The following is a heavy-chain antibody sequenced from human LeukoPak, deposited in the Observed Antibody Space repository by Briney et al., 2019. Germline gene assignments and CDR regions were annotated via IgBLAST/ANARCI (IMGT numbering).Heavy chain of an antibody. V-gene: IGHV3-30-3*01. J-gene: IGHJ4*02. CDR3: ASVSTASGGGYFDY. CDR1: GFTFSSYA. Sequence: QPGQSLRLSCAASGFTFSSYAMHWVRQAPGKGLEWVAVISYDGSNKYYADSVKGRFTISRDNSKNTLYLRMNSLRAEDTAVYYCASVSTASGGGYFDYWGQGTLVTVSS. D-gene: IGHD3-16*01. CDR2: ISYDGSNK.